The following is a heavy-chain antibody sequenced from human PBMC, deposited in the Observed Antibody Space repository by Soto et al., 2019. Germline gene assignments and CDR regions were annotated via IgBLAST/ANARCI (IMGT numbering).Heavy chain of an antibody. CDR2: IYYSGSS. Sequence: SETLSLTCTVSGDSISRNGYFWTWIRQHPGKGLEWIGYIYYSGSSYYNPSPKSRVIISVDTSKNHFSLNLTAVTAADTAVYYCARGTMLRGPGYYYAMDVWGQGTTVTVYS. D-gene: IGHD3-10*01. V-gene: IGHV4-31*03. J-gene: IGHJ6*02. CDR1: GDSISRNGYF. CDR3: ARGTMLRGPGYYYAMDV.